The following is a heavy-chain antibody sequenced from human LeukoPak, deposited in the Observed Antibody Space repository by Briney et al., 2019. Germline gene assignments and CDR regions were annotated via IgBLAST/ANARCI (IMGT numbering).Heavy chain of an antibody. V-gene: IGHV4-39*02. CDR1: GGSISGSSYY. D-gene: IGHD6-19*01. CDR2: IYYSGST. J-gene: IGHJ4*02. CDR3: AREGTSSGWPLDY. Sequence: SETLSLTCTVSGGSISGSSYYWGWIRQPPGKGLEWIGSIYYSGSTYYNPSLKSRVTISLDTSKNQFSLKLNSVTAADTAVYYCAREGTSSGWPLDYWGQGTLVTVSS.